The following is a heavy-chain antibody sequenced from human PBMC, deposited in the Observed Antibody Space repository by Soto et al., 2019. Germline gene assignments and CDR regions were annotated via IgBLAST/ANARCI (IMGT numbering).Heavy chain of an antibody. CDR2: IDPSDSYT. Sequence: GESLKISCKGSGYSFTSYWISWVRQMPGKGLEWMGRIDPSDSYTNYSPSFQGHVTISADKSISTAYLQWSSLKASDTAMYYCARLQQLDYYYYGMDAWGQGTTVTVSS. D-gene: IGHD6-13*01. J-gene: IGHJ6*02. CDR1: GYSFTSYW. CDR3: ARLQQLDYYYYGMDA. V-gene: IGHV5-10-1*01.